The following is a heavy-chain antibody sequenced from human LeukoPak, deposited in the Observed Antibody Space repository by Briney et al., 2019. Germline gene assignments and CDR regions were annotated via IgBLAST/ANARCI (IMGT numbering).Heavy chain of an antibody. CDR3: ARVSVEQWLVIDY. J-gene: IGHJ4*02. CDR2: IYYSGSI. CDR1: GGSISSSSYY. D-gene: IGHD6-19*01. Sequence: SETLSLTCTVSGGSISSSSYYWGWIRQPPGKGLEWIGSIYYSGSIYYNPSLKSRVTMSVDTSKNQFSLKLSSVTAVDTAVYYCARVSVEQWLVIDYWGQGTLVTVSS. V-gene: IGHV4-39*07.